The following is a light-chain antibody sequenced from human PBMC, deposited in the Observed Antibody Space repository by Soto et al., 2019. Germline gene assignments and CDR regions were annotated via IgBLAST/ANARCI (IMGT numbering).Light chain of an antibody. J-gene: IGKJ4*01. CDR1: QGISDY. Sequence: DIQLTQSPSFLSASLGDSVTITRRASQGISDYLAWYQQKPGKAPKVLIYATSTLQSGVPSRFSGSGSGTEFTLTISSLQPEDFATYHCQQLKSYPLTFGGGTKVEIK. V-gene: IGKV1-9*01. CDR2: ATS. CDR3: QQLKSYPLT.